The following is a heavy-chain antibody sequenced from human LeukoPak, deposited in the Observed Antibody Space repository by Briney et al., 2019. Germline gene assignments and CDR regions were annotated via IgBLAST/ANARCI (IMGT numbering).Heavy chain of an antibody. J-gene: IGHJ4*02. CDR1: GGSSSGYY. CDR2: INHSGST. D-gene: IGHD5-18*01. CDR3: ARGRGIQLWLRYFDY. Sequence: PSETLSLTCAVYGGSSSGYYWSWIRQPPGKGLEWIGEINHSGSTNYNPSLKSRVTISVDTSKNQFSLKLSSVTAADTAVYYCARGRGIQLWLRYFDYWGQGTLVTVSS. V-gene: IGHV4-34*01.